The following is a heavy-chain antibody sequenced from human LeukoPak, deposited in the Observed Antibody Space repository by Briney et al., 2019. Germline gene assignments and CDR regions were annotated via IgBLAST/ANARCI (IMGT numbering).Heavy chain of an antibody. J-gene: IGHJ6*03. Sequence: ASVKVSCKASGYTFTSYDINWVRQATGQGLEWMGWMNPNSGNTGYAQKFQGRVTMTRNTSISTAYMELSSLRSEDTAVYYCARGVRGCGSHNKNRRGHYYYYMDVWGKGTTVTVSS. V-gene: IGHV1-8*01. CDR2: MNPNSGNT. CDR1: GYTFTSYD. D-gene: IGHD6-13*01. CDR3: ARGVRGCGSHNKNRRGHYYYYMDV.